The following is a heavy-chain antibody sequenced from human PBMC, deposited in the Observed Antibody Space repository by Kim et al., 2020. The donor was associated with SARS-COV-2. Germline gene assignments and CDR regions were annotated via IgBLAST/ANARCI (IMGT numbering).Heavy chain of an antibody. J-gene: IGHJ4*02. CDR1: GFTFGDYA. Sequence: GGSLRLSCAASGFTFGDYAMHWVRQAPGKGLEWVSGISWNSGSIGYADSVKGRFTISRDNAKNSLYLQMNSLRAEDTALYYCAKDLTGGGAVGLFDYWGQGTLVTVSS. CDR3: AKDLTGGGAVGLFDY. D-gene: IGHD6-19*01. CDR2: ISWNSGSI. V-gene: IGHV3-9*01.